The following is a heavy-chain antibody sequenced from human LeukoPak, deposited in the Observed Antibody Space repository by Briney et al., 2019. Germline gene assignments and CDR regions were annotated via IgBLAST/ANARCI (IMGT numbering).Heavy chain of an antibody. D-gene: IGHD6-13*01. V-gene: IGHV3-23*01. Sequence: GGSLRLSCAASGFTFSSYVMSWVRQAPGKGLEWVSAICGSGGSTYYADSVKGRFTISRDNSKNTLYLQVSSLRAEDTAVYRCAKGGRITAVLPFDYWGQGTLVTVSS. J-gene: IGHJ4*02. CDR3: AKGGRITAVLPFDY. CDR2: ICGSGGST. CDR1: GFTFSSYV.